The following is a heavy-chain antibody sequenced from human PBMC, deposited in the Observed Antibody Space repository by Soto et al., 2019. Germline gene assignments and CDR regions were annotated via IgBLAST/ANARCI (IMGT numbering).Heavy chain of an antibody. CDR1: GGTFSSYA. CDR3: ARCLWFGESAPFDP. J-gene: IGHJ5*02. CDR2: IIPIFGTA. D-gene: IGHD3-10*01. Sequence: SVKVSCKASGGTFSSYAISWVRQAPGQGLEWMGGIIPIFGTANYAQKFQGRVTITADESTSTAYMELSSLRSEDTAVYYCARCLWFGESAPFDPWGQGTLVTVS. V-gene: IGHV1-69*13.